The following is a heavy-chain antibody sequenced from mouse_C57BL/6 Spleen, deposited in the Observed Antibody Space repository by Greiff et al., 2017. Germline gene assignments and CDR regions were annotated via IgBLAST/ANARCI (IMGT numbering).Heavy chain of an antibody. CDR3: ARGLDGYYLFAY. D-gene: IGHD2-3*01. CDR1: GYTFTNYN. CDR2: INPNNGGT. Sequence: VQLQQSGPELVKPGASVKMSCKASGYTFTNYNMHWVKQSHGKSLEWIGYINPNNGGTSYNQKFKGKATLTVNKSSSTAYMELRSLTSEDSAVYYCARGLDGYYLFAYWGQGTLVTVSA. V-gene: IGHV1-22*01. J-gene: IGHJ3*01.